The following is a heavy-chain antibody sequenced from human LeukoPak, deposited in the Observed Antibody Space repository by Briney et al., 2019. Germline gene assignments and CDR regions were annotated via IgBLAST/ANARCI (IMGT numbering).Heavy chain of an antibody. J-gene: IGHJ6*02. D-gene: IGHD3-3*01. V-gene: IGHV1-2*02. CDR3: ARERFLEWLFGYGMDV. CDR2: IIPNSGGT. CDR1: GGTFSSYA. Sequence: ASVKVSCKASGGTFSSYAISWVRQAPGQGLEWMGGIIPNSGGTNYAQKFQGRVTMTRDTSISTAYMELSRLRSDDTAVYYCARERFLEWLFGYGMDVWGQGTTVTVSS.